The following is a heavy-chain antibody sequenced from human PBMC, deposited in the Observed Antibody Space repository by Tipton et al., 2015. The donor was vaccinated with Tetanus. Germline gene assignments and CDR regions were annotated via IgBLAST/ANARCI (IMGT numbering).Heavy chain of an antibody. CDR2: IYYSGST. D-gene: IGHD7-27*01. Sequence: TLSLTCTVSGGSINSYYWSWIQQPPGKGLEWIGYIYYSGSTNYNPSLRSRVTISVDTSKNQFSLKLSSVTAAHTAVYYCARIRQVGKPGPFFDYWGQGTLVTVSS. CDR1: GGSINSYY. V-gene: IGHV4-59*01. J-gene: IGHJ4*02. CDR3: ARIRQVGKPGPFFDY.